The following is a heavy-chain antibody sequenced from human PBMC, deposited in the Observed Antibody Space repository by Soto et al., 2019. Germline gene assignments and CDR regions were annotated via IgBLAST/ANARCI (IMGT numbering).Heavy chain of an antibody. CDR2: IKSHSDGGTT. J-gene: IGHJ4*02. CDR1: GFTFSNAW. CDR3: TTDWNFFHL. V-gene: IGHV3-15*07. Sequence: EVQLVESGGGLVKPGGSLRLSCAVSGFTFSNAWMDWVRQAPGKGLEWVGRIKSHSDGGTTDYAAPVKGRISILRDDSKSTLYLQMDSLKTEDTVVYYCTTDWNFFHLWGQGTLVTVSS. D-gene: IGHD3-3*01.